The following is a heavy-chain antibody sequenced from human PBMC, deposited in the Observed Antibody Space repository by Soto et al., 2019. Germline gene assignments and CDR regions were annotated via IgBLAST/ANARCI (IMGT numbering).Heavy chain of an antibody. D-gene: IGHD5-18*01. Sequence: PGGSLRLSCVASGFTFSDYAMHWVRQAPGKGLEWVAVISFDGNSKYYADSVKGRFSLSRDSSNNTLSLEMKNLRGEDAAIYFCARDLRGGGYNYGPWISNMFYGMDVWGQGTTVTV. CDR3: ARDLRGGGYNYGPWISNMFYGMDV. J-gene: IGHJ6*02. CDR1: GFTFSDYA. CDR2: ISFDGNSK. V-gene: IGHV3-30-3*01.